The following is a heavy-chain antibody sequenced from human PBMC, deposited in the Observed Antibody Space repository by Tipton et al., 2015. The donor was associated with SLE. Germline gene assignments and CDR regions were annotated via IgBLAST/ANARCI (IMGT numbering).Heavy chain of an antibody. CDR1: GGSFSGYY. J-gene: IGHJ4*02. Sequence: TLSLTCAVYGGSFSGYYWSWIRQPPGKGLEWIGEINHSGSTNYNPSLKSRVTISVDTSKSQFSLRLNSVTAADTAVYYCARQVVYDTSGYYYFDSWGQGTLVTVSS. D-gene: IGHD3-22*01. CDR3: ARQVVYDTSGYYYFDS. V-gene: IGHV4-34*01. CDR2: INHSGST.